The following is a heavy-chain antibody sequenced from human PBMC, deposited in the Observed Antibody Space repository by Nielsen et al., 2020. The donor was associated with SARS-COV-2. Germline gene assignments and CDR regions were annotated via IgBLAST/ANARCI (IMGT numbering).Heavy chain of an antibody. V-gene: IGHV3-30*18. Sequence: GGSLRLSCAASGFTFNNYGMYWVRQAPGKGLEWVASISYEGSEKYYADSLKGRFTVSRGNAKNSLYLQMNSLRDEDTAVYYCTKFRVMDVWGQGTTVTVSS. D-gene: IGHD3-10*01. CDR2: ISYEGSEK. CDR1: GFTFNNYG. CDR3: TKFRVMDV. J-gene: IGHJ6*02.